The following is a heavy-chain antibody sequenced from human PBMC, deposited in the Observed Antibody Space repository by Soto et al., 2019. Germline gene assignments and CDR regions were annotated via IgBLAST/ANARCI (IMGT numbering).Heavy chain of an antibody. Sequence: SETLSLTCTVSGGSISSYYWSWIRQPPGKGLEWIGYIYYSGSTNYNPSLKSRVTISVDTSKNQFSLKLSSVTAADTAVYYCGGTTVAGSFDYWGQGTLVTVSS. V-gene: IGHV4-59*01. CDR1: GGSISSYY. CDR3: GGTTVAGSFDY. J-gene: IGHJ4*02. CDR2: IYYSGST. D-gene: IGHD6-19*01.